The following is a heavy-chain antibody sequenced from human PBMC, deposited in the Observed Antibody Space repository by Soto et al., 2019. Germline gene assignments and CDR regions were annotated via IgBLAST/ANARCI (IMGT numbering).Heavy chain of an antibody. D-gene: IGHD3-16*01. V-gene: IGHV4-59*01. Sequence: SETLSLTCTVSGGSISSYYWSWIRQPPGKGLEWIGYIYYSGSTNYNPSLKSRVTISVDTSKNQFSLKLSSVTAADTAVYYCARDQRGDLDAFDIWGQGTMVTVSS. CDR1: GGSISSYY. CDR2: IYYSGST. CDR3: ARDQRGDLDAFDI. J-gene: IGHJ3*02.